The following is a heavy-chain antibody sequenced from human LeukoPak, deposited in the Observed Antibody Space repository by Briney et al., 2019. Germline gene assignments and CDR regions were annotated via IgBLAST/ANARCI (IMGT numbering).Heavy chain of an antibody. CDR2: IYHSGST. D-gene: IGHD5-18*01. V-gene: IGHV4-30-2*01. J-gene: IGHJ4*02. CDR3: ASTRGYSYGKHVPFDY. Sequence: SETLSLTCAVSGGSISSGGYSWSWIRQPPGKGLEWIGYIYHSGSTYYNPSLKSRVTISVDRSKNQFSLKLSSVTAADTAVYYCASTRGYSYGKHVPFDYWGQGTLVTVSS. CDR1: GGSISSGGYS.